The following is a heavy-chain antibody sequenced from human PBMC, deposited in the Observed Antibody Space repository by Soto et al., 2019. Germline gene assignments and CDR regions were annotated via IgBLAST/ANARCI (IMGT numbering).Heavy chain of an antibody. CDR3: TTEDPYCSSTSCRYYFDY. CDR1: GFTFSNAW. CDR2: IKSKTDGGTT. Sequence: GGSLRLSCAASGFTFSNAWMSWVRQAPGKGLEWVGRIKSKTDGGTTDYAAPVKGRFTISRDDSKNTLYLQMNSLKTEDTAVYYCTTEDPYCSSTSCRYYFDYWGQGTLVTVSS. D-gene: IGHD2-2*01. V-gene: IGHV3-15*01. J-gene: IGHJ4*02.